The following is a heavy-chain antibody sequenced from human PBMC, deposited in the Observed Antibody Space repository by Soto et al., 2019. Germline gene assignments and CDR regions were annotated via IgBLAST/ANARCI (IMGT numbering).Heavy chain of an antibody. CDR1: GDSISSSY. Sequence: QVQLQESGPGLVKPSETLSLTCSVSGDSISSSYWSWIRQPPGKGLEWIGYIYYSGSTNYNPSLKSRVTISVDTSKNQFSLKRTSVTAADTAVYYCARGGGYYDYWGQGTLVTVSS. V-gene: IGHV4-59*01. D-gene: IGHD3-16*01. CDR2: IYYSGST. CDR3: ARGGGYYDY. J-gene: IGHJ4*02.